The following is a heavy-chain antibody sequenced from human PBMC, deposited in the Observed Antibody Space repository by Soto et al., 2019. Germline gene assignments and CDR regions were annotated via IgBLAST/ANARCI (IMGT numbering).Heavy chain of an antibody. CDR3: ARGIGASMIVVVNPLLGSCYI. D-gene: IGHD3-22*01. CDR1: GGTYSSYA. Sequence: SVKLSCKDSGGTYSSYAISSVRQAPGQGLEWMVGLIPIFGTANYAQKFQGRVTITADESTSTAYMELSSLRSEDTAVYYCARGIGASMIVVVNPLLGSCYIWGQ. J-gene: IGHJ3*02. V-gene: IGHV1-69*13. CDR2: LIPIFGTA.